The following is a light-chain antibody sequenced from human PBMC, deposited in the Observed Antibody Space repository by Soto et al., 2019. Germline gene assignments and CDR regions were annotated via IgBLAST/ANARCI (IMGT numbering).Light chain of an antibody. J-gene: IGKJ5*01. CDR1: QSATRSY. Sequence: HSPLTLFFSPRQSATLSSSSRQSATRSYLAWYQQKPGQAPRLLIYGASSRAIGIPDRFSGSGSGTNFTLTISRLEPEDFAVYYCQQYGNTPITFGQGTRLEI. CDR3: QQYGNTPIT. CDR2: GAS. V-gene: IGKV3-20*01.